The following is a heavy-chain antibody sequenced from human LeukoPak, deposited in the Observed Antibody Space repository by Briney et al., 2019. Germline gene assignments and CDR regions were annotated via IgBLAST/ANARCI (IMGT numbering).Heavy chain of an antibody. D-gene: IGHD1-26*01. V-gene: IGHV3-15*01. CDR1: GFTFSNAW. CDR3: TTGSYSEDY. Sequence: GVSLRLSCAASGFTFSNAWMSWVRQAPGKGLEWVGRIKSKTDGATTDYAAPVKGRFTISRDDSKNTLYLQMNSLKTEDTAVYYCTTGSYSEDYWGQGTLVTVSS. CDR2: IKSKTDGATT. J-gene: IGHJ4*02.